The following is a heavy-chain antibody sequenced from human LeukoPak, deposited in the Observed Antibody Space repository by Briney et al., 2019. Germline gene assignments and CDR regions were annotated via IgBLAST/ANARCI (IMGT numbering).Heavy chain of an antibody. CDR3: ARFDYYYYFYMDV. CDR2: IYYSGST. CDR1: GGSISSYY. V-gene: IGHV4-59*01. J-gene: IGHJ6*03. Sequence: SETLSLTCTVSGGSISSYYWSWIRQPPGKGLEWIGYIYYSGSTNYNPSLKSRVTISVDTSKNQFSLKLNSVTAADTAVYYCARFDYYYYFYMDVWGKGTTVTVSS.